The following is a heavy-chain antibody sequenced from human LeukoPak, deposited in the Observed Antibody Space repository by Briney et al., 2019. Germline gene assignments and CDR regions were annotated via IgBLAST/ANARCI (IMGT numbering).Heavy chain of an antibody. J-gene: IGHJ4*02. Sequence: GGSLRLSCAASGFTFSSYAMTWVRQAPGKGLEWVSAISRSGGDTEYADSVKGRFTISRDNSKNTLYLQMNTLRAEDTAVYYCANDYRSGSFHDFWGQGTLVTVSS. V-gene: IGHV3-23*01. CDR3: ANDYRSGSFHDF. CDR1: GFTFSSYA. CDR2: ISRSGGDT. D-gene: IGHD3-10*01.